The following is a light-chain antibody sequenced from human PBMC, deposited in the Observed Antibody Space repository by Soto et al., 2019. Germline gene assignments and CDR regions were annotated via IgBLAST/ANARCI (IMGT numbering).Light chain of an antibody. V-gene: IGKV3-11*01. Sequence: IVLTQSPVNIALSPCNTATSSSRASETVSSYLLWYQQRPGQAPRLLIYDATNRATGVPARFSGSGSGTDFTLTISSLEPEDFAFYFCQQRSHWPTFGQGTKVDIK. J-gene: IGKJ1*01. CDR2: DAT. CDR3: QQRSHWPT. CDR1: ETVSSY.